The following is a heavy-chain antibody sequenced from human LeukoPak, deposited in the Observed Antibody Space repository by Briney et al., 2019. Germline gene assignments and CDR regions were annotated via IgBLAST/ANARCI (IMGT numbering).Heavy chain of an antibody. CDR2: INSDGSST. CDR1: GFTFSNYW. Sequence: PGGSLRLSCAASGFTFSNYWMHWVRQAPGKGLVWVSRINSDGSSTSYADSVKGRFTISRDSAKNTLYLQMNSLRVEDTAVYYCARGYNDFWSGYIDNWGQGSLVTVSS. D-gene: IGHD3-3*01. J-gene: IGHJ4*02. CDR3: ARGYNDFWSGYIDN. V-gene: IGHV3-74*01.